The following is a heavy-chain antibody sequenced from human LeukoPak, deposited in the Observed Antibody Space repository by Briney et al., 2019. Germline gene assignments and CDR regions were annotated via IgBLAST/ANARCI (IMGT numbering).Heavy chain of an antibody. V-gene: IGHV3-53*04. CDR1: GFTFSSNY. J-gene: IGHJ5*02. D-gene: IGHD2-15*01. CDR3: AREGVSSYGS. CDR2: IYSGGST. Sequence: PGGSLRLSCAASGFTFSSNYMSWVRQAPGKGLEWVSVIYSGGSTYYADSVKGRFTISRHNSKNTLYLQMNSLRGEGTALYYCAREGVSSYGSWGQGTLVNGSS.